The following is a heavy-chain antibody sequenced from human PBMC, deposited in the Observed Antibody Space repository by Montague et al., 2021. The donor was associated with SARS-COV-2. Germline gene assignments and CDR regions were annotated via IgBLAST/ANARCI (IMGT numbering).Heavy chain of an antibody. D-gene: IGHD2-15*01. Sequence: SETLSLTCTVSGRSISTYYYWGWIRQPPGKGLEWIGSIYYGGSTYYNPSLKSRVTISVDTSMNHFSLKLSSVTAADTAVYYCARDQGVYRSGGSCYNFDYWGQGTLVTVSS. J-gene: IGHJ4*02. CDR3: ARDQGVYRSGGSCYNFDY. CDR2: IYYGGST. V-gene: IGHV4-39*02. CDR1: GRSISTYYY.